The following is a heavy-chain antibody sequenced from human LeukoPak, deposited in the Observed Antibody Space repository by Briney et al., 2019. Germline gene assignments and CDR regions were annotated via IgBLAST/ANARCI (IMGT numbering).Heavy chain of an antibody. D-gene: IGHD4-23*01. J-gene: IGHJ4*02. CDR2: IFGSGGNT. V-gene: IGHV3-23*01. CDR3: AKYMGSGGTSYDY. Sequence: GGSLRLSCAASGFTFSSYPMTWVRQAPGKGLEWVSTIFGSGGNTYYADSVKGRFTISRDNSKNTLDLQMNSLRVEDTAVYYCAKYMGSGGTSYDYWGQGTLVTVSS. CDR1: GFTFSSYP.